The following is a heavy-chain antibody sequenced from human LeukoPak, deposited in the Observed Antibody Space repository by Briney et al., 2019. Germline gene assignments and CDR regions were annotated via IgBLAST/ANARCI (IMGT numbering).Heavy chain of an antibody. CDR2: INPNSGGT. CDR3: ARRCGIAVAGTLYYYYYMDV. Sequence: ASVKVSCKASGYTFTVYYMHWVRQAPGQGLEWMGWINPNSGGTNYAQKFQGRVTMTRDTSISTAYMELSRLRSDDTAVYYCARRCGIAVAGTLYYYYYMDVWGKGTTVTVSS. J-gene: IGHJ6*03. D-gene: IGHD6-19*01. CDR1: GYTFTVYY. V-gene: IGHV1-2*02.